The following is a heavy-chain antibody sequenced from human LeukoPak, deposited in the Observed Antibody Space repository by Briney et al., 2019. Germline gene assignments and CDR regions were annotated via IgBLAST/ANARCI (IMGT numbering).Heavy chain of an antibody. V-gene: IGHV1-46*04. Sequence: AXXKVSCKASGYTFTSYYMHWVRQAPGQGLGWMGIINPSGGSTIYAQKLQGRVTMTRETSKRTVYMERSSLRSEDTAVYYCARDRQLLWFGELLFLPVDYWGQGTLVTVSS. CDR3: ARDRQLLWFGELLFLPVDY. J-gene: IGHJ4*02. CDR1: GYTFTSYY. CDR2: INPSGGST. D-gene: IGHD3-10*01.